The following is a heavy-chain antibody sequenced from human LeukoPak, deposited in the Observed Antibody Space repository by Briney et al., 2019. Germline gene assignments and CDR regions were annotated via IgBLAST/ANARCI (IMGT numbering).Heavy chain of an antibody. D-gene: IGHD2-2*01. CDR3: VRADCSSTSCYLGSAFDI. Sequence: PSETLSLTCTVSGGSISSYYWSWIRQPAGKGLEWIGRIYTSGSTYYNPSLKSRVTMSVDTSKNQFSLKLSSVTAADTAVYYCVRADCSSTSCYLGSAFDIWGQGTMVTVSS. CDR2: IYTSGST. CDR1: GGSISSYY. V-gene: IGHV4-4*07. J-gene: IGHJ3*02.